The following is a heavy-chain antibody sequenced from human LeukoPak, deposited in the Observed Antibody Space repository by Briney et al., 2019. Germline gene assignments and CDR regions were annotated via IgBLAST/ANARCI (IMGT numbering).Heavy chain of an antibody. J-gene: IGHJ5*02. CDR3: ARLVVVPAAMGHRFDP. V-gene: IGHV4-4*09. CDR1: GGSISSYY. Sequence: SETLSLTCTVSGGSISSYYWSWIRQPPGKGLEWIGYIYTSGSTNYNPSLKSRVTISVDTSKNQFSLKLSSVTAADTAVYYCARLVVVPAAMGHRFDPWGQGTLVTVSS. CDR2: IYTSGST. D-gene: IGHD2-2*01.